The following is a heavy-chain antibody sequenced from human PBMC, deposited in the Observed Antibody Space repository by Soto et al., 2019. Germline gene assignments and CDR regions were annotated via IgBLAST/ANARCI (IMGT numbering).Heavy chain of an antibody. CDR3: ATASWGPALNRFHS. CDR2: STYTGVT. Sequence: SLTMPVRYTVSGFSRREFCHFLTWLRTCPGRGLECIGYSTYTGVTYYSPSLQSRISISVDTSKNQFSLTLNSVTAADTAVYYCATASWGPALNRFHSWGPGTLGT. V-gene: IGHV4-31*03. D-gene: IGHD7-27*01. CDR1: GFSRREFCHF. J-gene: IGHJ5*01.